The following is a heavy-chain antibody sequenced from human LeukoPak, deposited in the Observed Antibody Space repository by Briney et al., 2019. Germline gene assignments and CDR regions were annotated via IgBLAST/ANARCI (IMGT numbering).Heavy chain of an antibody. Sequence: ASVKVSCKASGYTFTRYVITWVRQAPGQGPEWMGRISTYNGNTNYAQKLQGRVTMTTDTSTSTAYMELRSLGSDDTAVYYCARGGYYDILTGYETVDAFDIWGQGTMVTVSS. CDR1: GYTFTRYV. J-gene: IGHJ3*02. CDR3: ARGGYYDILTGYETVDAFDI. CDR2: ISTYNGNT. D-gene: IGHD3-9*01. V-gene: IGHV1-18*01.